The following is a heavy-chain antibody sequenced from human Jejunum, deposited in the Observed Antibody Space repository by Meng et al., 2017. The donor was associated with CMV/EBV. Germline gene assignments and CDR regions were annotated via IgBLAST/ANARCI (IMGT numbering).Heavy chain of an antibody. CDR1: EYTFTCNY. Sequence: EYTFTCNYVQWVRQAPRQGLEWMGWINPKTGDTNYAQKFQGRVIMTRDMSINTVHMELTRLRSDDTAVYYCAKDGGSYLDYYFDYWGQGTLVTVSS. D-gene: IGHD1-26*01. CDR2: INPKTGDT. CDR3: AKDGGSYLDYYFDY. J-gene: IGHJ4*02. V-gene: IGHV1-2*02.